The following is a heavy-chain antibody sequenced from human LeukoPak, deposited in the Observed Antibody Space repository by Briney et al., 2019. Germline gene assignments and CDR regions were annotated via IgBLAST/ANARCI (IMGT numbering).Heavy chain of an antibody. CDR2: ISWNTGNI. Sequence: PGRSLRLSCAAAGFTFDNYAMPWVRQAPGKGLEWVSRISWNTGNIDYADSVKGRFTISRDNAKNSLYLQMNSLRAEDTALYYCAKGTTFDAFDMWGQGTMVTVSS. V-gene: IGHV3-9*01. J-gene: IGHJ3*02. CDR1: GFTFDNYA. D-gene: IGHD3-16*01. CDR3: AKGTTFDAFDM.